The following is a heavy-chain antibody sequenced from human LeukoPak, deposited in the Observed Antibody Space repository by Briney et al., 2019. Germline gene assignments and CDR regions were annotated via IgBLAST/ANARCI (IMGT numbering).Heavy chain of an antibody. CDR1: GGSISSSSYY. CDR3: ARDQDYDTHY. V-gene: IGHV4-39*07. D-gene: IGHD3-22*01. Sequence: SETLSLTCTVSGGSISSSSYYWGWIRQPPGKGLEWIGSIYYSGSTYYNPSLKSRVTISVDTSKNQFSLKLSSVTAADTAVYYCARDQDYDTHYWGQGTLVTVSS. CDR2: IYYSGST. J-gene: IGHJ4*02.